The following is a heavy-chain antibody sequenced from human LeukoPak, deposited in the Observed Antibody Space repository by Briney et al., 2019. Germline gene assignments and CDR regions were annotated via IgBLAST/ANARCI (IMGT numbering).Heavy chain of an antibody. V-gene: IGHV1-69*13. Sequence: ASMKVSCKASGGTFSSYAISWVRPAPGQGLEWMGGIIPIFGTANYAQKFQGRVTITADESTSTAYMELSGLRSEDTAVYYCAIVLVAATFDIWGQGTMVTVSS. D-gene: IGHD2-15*01. J-gene: IGHJ3*02. CDR3: AIVLVAATFDI. CDR1: GGTFSSYA. CDR2: IIPIFGTA.